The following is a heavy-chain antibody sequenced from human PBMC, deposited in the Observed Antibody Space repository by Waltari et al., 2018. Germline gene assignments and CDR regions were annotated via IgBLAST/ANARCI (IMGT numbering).Heavy chain of an antibody. CDR2: IYPGDSET. CDR3: ARQDVAVVVDVLDAFNI. V-gene: IGHV5-51*01. Sequence: EVQLVQSGAEVKKPGESLKLACKGSGYRFSRYWIGGVRPMPGKGLEWMGIIYPGDSETKYSPAFQGQVTFSADKSINTAYLQWNSLKDSDSAMYYCARQDVAVVVDVLDAFNIWGQGTKVTVSS. D-gene: IGHD2-15*01. CDR1: GYRFSRYW. J-gene: IGHJ3*02.